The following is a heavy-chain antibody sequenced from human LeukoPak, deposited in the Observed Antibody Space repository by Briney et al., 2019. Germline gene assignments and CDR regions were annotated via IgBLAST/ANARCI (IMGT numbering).Heavy chain of an antibody. CDR1: GFTFSSYE. CDR3: ARSGLPGIAVAADFDC. J-gene: IGHJ4*02. CDR2: ITSSGSII. Sequence: GGSLRLSRAASGFTFSSYEMNWVRQAPGKGLEWVSYITSSGSIIYYADSVKGRFTISRDNAKNSLFLQMNSLRAEDTAVYYCARSGLPGIAVAADFDCWGQGTLVTVSS. D-gene: IGHD6-19*01. V-gene: IGHV3-48*03.